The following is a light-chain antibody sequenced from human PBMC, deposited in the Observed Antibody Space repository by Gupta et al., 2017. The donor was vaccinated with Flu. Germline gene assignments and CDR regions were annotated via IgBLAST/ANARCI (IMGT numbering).Light chain of an antibody. V-gene: IGKV3-20*01. CDR3: QQYGSSRT. J-gene: IGKJ1*01. CDR2: GAS. Sequence: EIVLTQSPGTLSLSPGERATLSCRASQSVSSNNLAWYQQKPGQAPRLLIYGASSRATGIPDRFSGSGSGTDFTLTISRLDPEDFAVYYCQQYGSSRTFGQGTKVEIK. CDR1: QSVSSNN.